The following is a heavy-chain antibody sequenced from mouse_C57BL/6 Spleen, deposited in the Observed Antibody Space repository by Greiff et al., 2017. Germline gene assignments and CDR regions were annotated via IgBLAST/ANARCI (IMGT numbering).Heavy chain of an antibody. CDR2: IHPNSGST. Sequence: VQLQQPGAELVKPGASVKLSCKASGYTFTSYWMHWVKQRPGQGLEWIGMIHPNSGSTNYNEKFKSKVTLTVDKSSSTAYMQLSSLTSEDSAVYYCARYLVRYFDVWGTGTTVTVSS. V-gene: IGHV1-64*01. CDR3: ARYLVRYFDV. CDR1: GYTFTSYW. D-gene: IGHD2-13*01. J-gene: IGHJ1*03.